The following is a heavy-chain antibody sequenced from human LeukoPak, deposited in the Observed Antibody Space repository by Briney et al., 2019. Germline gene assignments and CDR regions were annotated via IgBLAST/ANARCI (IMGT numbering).Heavy chain of an antibody. CDR2: IYSGGST. D-gene: IGHD6-13*01. Sequence: HPGGSLRLSCAASGFTVSSNYMSWVRQAPGKGPEWVSVIYSGGSTYYADSVKGRFTISRDNSKNTLYLQMNSLRAEDTAVYYCASPGSSSWYFDYWGQGTLVTVSS. CDR1: GFTVSSNY. V-gene: IGHV3-66*01. J-gene: IGHJ4*02. CDR3: ASPGSSSWYFDY.